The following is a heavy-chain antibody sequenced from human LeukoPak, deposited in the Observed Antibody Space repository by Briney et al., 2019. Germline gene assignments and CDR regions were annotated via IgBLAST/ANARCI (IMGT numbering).Heavy chain of an antibody. CDR1: GFTFSSYA. CDR3: AKLRDALLWFGELPEPFDY. V-gene: IGHV3-30*04. D-gene: IGHD3-10*01. Sequence: GGSLRLSCAASGFTFSSYAMYWVGQAPGKGVKWVAVISYDGSDKFYADSVKGRFTISRDDSKNTLYLQMNSLRAEDTAVYYCAKLRDALLWFGELPEPFDYWGQGTLVTVSS. CDR2: ISYDGSDK. J-gene: IGHJ4*02.